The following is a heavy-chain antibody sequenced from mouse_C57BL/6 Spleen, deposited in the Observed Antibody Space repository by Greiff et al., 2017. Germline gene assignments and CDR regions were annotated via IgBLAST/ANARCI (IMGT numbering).Heavy chain of an antibody. CDR2: INPNNGGT. CDR3: ARHYTLDY. J-gene: IGHJ2*01. V-gene: IGHV1-26*01. CDR1: GYTFTDYY. Sequence: EVQLQQSGPELVKPGASVKISCKASGYTFTDYYMNWVKQSHGKSLEWIGDINPNNGGTSYNQKFKGKATLTVDKSSSTAYMVLRSLTSEDSAVYYCARHYTLDYWGQGTTLTVSS. D-gene: IGHD2-12*01.